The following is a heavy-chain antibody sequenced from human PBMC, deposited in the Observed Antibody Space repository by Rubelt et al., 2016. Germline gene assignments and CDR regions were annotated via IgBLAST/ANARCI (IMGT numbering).Heavy chain of an antibody. D-gene: IGHD6-19*01. Sequence: QVQLVQSGAEVKKPGSSVKVSCKASGGTFSSYAISWVRQAPGQGLEWMGGIIPIFGTANYAQKFQGRVTITADESTGTAYMGLSSLRSEDTAVYYCARDLYKGPRWLVAYWGQGTLVTVSS. V-gene: IGHV1-69*01. J-gene: IGHJ4*02. CDR3: ARDLYKGPRWLVAY. CDR2: IIPIFGTA. CDR1: GGTFSSYA.